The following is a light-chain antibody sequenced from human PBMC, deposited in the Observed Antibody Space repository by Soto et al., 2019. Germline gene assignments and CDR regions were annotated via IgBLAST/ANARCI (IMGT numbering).Light chain of an antibody. CDR1: QGITIS. CDR3: PQTYSIPLT. Sequence: DIQMTQSPSPLSASVGDRVTITCRASQGITISLNWYQQKPGKPPKLLIYAASSLQIGVPSRFSGSGSGTEFTLTISSLQPEDFATYYCPQTYSIPLTFGGGTKVDIK. J-gene: IGKJ4*01. V-gene: IGKV1-39*01. CDR2: AAS.